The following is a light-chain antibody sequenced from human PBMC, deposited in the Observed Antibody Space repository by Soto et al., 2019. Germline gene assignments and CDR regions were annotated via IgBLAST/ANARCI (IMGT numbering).Light chain of an antibody. CDR3: QQYNYYSA. J-gene: IGKJ4*01. CDR1: QSISSW. V-gene: IGKV1-5*03. Sequence: DIQMTQSPSTLSASVGDRVTITFRASQSISSWLAWYQQKPGKAPKLLIYKASTLESGVPSRFSGSGSGTEFTLTISSLQPDDFAAYYCQQYNYYSAFGGGTKV. CDR2: KAS.